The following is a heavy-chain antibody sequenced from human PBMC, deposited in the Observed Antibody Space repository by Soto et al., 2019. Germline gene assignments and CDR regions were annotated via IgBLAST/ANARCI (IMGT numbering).Heavy chain of an antibody. V-gene: IGHV4-31*03. D-gene: IGHD5-12*01. CDR2: IYYSGST. J-gene: IGHJ3*02. CDR1: GGSVSSGAYY. CDR3: ARARLRAVYAFDI. Sequence: QVQLQESDAGLVKASQTLSLTCTVSGGSVSSGAYYWTWIRQRPGKGLERIGYIYYSGSTYYSPFLQGRPSISIYTAKDPFSLELSSVAAADTALYYCARARLRAVYAFDIWGQGTMVTVSS.